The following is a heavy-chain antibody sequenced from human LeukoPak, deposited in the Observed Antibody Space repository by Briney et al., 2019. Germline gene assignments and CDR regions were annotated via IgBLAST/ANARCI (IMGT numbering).Heavy chain of an antibody. J-gene: IGHJ4*02. D-gene: IGHD5-12*01. CDR3: ARGLTRAISPPDY. Sequence: GESLKISCQGSGYDFSNYWIGWVRQMPGGGLEWMGIVYPGDSDTRYSPSFQGRGTISADKSLSTAYLQWSSPKASDTAIYYCARGLTRAISPPDYWGQGTLVTVSS. CDR2: VYPGDSDT. CDR1: GYDFSNYW. V-gene: IGHV5-51*01.